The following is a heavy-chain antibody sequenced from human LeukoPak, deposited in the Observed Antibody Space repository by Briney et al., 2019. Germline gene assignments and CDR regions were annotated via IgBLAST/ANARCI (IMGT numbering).Heavy chain of an antibody. CDR1: GGSFSGYY. J-gene: IGHJ4*02. D-gene: IGHD6-13*01. CDR3: ARTYQSTVPGIAGAGTFDY. V-gene: IGHV4-34*01. Sequence: SETLSLTCAVYGGSFSGYYWSWIRQPPEKGLEWIGEIHHYGTTNYNPSLKSRVTILIDTSKNQFSLKLNSVTAADTAVYYCARTYQSTVPGIAGAGTFDYWGQGTLVTVSS. CDR2: IHHYGTT.